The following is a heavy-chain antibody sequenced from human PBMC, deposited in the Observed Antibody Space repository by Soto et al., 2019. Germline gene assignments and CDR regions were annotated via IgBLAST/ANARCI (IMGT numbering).Heavy chain of an antibody. D-gene: IGHD2-15*01. V-gene: IGHV3-23*01. CDR3: AKGYCSGGSCPLDY. J-gene: IGHJ4*02. CDR1: GFTFSSYA. CDR2: ISGSGGST. Sequence: EVQLLESGGGLVQPGGSLRLSCAASGFTFSSYAMSWVRQAPGKGLEWVSAISGSGGSTYYADSVKGRFTISRDNSKNTQYLQMNSLGAEDTAVYYCAKGYCSGGSCPLDYWGQGTLVTVSS.